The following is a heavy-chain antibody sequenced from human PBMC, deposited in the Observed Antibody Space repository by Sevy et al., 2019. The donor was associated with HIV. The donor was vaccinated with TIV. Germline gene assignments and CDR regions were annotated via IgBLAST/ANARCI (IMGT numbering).Heavy chain of an antibody. J-gene: IGHJ4*02. D-gene: IGHD1-26*01. V-gene: IGHV4-34*01. CDR3: ARGQWEHLY. CDR2: IIHSGST. CDR1: GGSFSGYY. Sequence: SETLSLSCAVYGGSFSGYYWSWIRRPPGKGLEWIGEIIHSGSTTYNPSLKSRVTISIDTSKNQFSLKLNSVTAADTAMYYCARGQWEHLYWGQGTLVTVSS.